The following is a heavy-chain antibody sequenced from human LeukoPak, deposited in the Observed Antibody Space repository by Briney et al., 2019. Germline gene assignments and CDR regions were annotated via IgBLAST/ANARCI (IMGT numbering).Heavy chain of an antibody. CDR3: ARFLTTVTTVGIANYFDY. J-gene: IGHJ4*02. D-gene: IGHD4-17*01. CDR1: GGSISPYY. Sequence: TSETLSLTCTVSGGSISPYYWSWIRQPPGKGLEWIGYIYYSGSTKYNPSLKSRVTISVDTSKNQFSLKLSSVTAADTAIYYCARFLTTVTTVGIANYFDYWGQGTLVTVSS. V-gene: IGHV4-59*08. CDR2: IYYSGST.